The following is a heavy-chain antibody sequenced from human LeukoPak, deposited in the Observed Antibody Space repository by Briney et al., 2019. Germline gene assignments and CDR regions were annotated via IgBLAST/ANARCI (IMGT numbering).Heavy chain of an antibody. CDR3: ARHGMTTVLLY. CDR1: GGSISSSSYY. CDR2: IYYSGST. V-gene: IGHV4-39*01. Sequence: PSETLSLTCTVSGGSISSSSYYWGWIRQPPGKGLEWIGSIYYSGSTYYNPSLKSRVTISVDTSKNQFSLKLSSVTAADTAVYYCARHGMTTVLLYWGQGTLVTVSS. J-gene: IGHJ4*02. D-gene: IGHD4-11*01.